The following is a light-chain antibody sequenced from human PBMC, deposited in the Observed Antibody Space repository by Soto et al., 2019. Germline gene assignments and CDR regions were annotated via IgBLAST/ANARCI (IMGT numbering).Light chain of an antibody. CDR2: GAS. Sequence: EIVLTQSPGTLSLSTGERATLSCRASHSVTSNYLTWYQQRPGQAPRLLIYGASSRATGIPDRFSGGGSGTDFTLTISRVESEDFAVYYCQQYGSSPFTFGQGTKLEIK. CDR1: HSVTSNY. V-gene: IGKV3-20*01. J-gene: IGKJ2*01. CDR3: QQYGSSPFT.